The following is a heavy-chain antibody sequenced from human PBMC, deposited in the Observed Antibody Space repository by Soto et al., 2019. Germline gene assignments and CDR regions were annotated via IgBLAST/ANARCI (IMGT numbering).Heavy chain of an antibody. CDR1: EFAFSSYW. CDR2: IKEDGSEK. J-gene: IGHJ4*02. Sequence: EVQLVESGGDLVQPGGSLRLSCAASEFAFSSYWMSWVRQAPGKGLEWVANIKEDGSEKCYVDSVKGRFTISRDNAKNFLYLQMNGLRDEDTAVYYCARGGQSGTGDYWGQGTLVTVSS. V-gene: IGHV3-7*01. CDR3: ARGGQSGTGDY. D-gene: IGHD1-7*01.